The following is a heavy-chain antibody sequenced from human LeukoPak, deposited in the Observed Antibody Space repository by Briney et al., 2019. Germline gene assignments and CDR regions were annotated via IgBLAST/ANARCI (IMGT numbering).Heavy chain of an antibody. CDR2: ISAYNGNT. J-gene: IGHJ6*02. D-gene: IGHD2-2*02. CDR1: GYTFTSYG. Sequence: ASVKVSCKASGYTFTSYGISWVRQAPGQGLEWMGWISAYNGNTNYAQKLQGRVTMTTDTSTSTAYMELRSLRSDDTAVYYCARDTCCSSTSCYTSSYGMDVWGQGTTVTVSS. V-gene: IGHV1-18*01. CDR3: ARDTCCSSTSCYTSSYGMDV.